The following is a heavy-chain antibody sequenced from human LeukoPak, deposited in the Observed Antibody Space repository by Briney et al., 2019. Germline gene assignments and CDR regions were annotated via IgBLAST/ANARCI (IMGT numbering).Heavy chain of an antibody. CDR1: GFTFSSYS. CDR3: ARLPICSGYYSDPND. V-gene: IGHV3-21*01. J-gene: IGHJ4*02. D-gene: IGHD3-22*01. CDR2: ISSSSSYI. Sequence: GGSLRHSCADSGFTFSSYSMNGVRQAPGKGLEWVSSISSSSSYIYYADSVKGRFTISRDNAKNSLYLQMNSLRAEDTAVYYCARLPICSGYYSDPNDWGQGTLVTLSS.